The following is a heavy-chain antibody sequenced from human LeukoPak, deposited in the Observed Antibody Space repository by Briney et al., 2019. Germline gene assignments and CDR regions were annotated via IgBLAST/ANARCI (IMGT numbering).Heavy chain of an antibody. CDR3: ASNSYGYAFDI. J-gene: IGHJ3*02. CDR1: GFTFSSYS. Sequence: GGSLRLSCAASGFTFSSYSMNWVRQAPGKGLEWVSSISSSSSYIYYADSVKGRFTISRGNAKNSLYLQMYSLRAEDTAAYYCASNSYGYAFDIWGQGTMVTVSS. CDR2: ISSSSSYI. D-gene: IGHD5-18*01. V-gene: IGHV3-21*01.